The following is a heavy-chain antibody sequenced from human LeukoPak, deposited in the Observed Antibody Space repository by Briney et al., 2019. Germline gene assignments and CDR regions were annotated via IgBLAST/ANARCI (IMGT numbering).Heavy chain of an antibody. CDR3: ARGLVHFDY. Sequence: KPSHSLSLTSAVDGRSFDVYYWSFILQPPGKGLEWVGEINHSGSTNYKPYLKSRVTISVDTSKNQFSLKLRSVTAADTAVYYCARGLVHFDYWGQGTLVTVSS. D-gene: IGHD2-8*02. CDR2: INHSGST. J-gene: IGHJ4*02. V-gene: IGHV4-34*01. CDR1: GRSFDVYY.